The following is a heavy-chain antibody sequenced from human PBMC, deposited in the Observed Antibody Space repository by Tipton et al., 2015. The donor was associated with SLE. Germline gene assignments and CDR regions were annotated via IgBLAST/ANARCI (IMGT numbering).Heavy chain of an antibody. J-gene: IGHJ2*01. D-gene: IGHD3-10*01. CDR2: ISSTGIYI. CDR3: ARDRGPEGSGWYFDL. V-gene: IGHV3-21*03. CDR1: GFTFDDYA. Sequence: SLRLSCAGSGFTFDDYAMNWVRQAPGEGLEWVSSISSTGIYIYNADSLKGRFTISRDNAKNSLYLQMNSLRAEDTAVYYCARDRGPEGSGWYFDLWGRGTLVTVSS.